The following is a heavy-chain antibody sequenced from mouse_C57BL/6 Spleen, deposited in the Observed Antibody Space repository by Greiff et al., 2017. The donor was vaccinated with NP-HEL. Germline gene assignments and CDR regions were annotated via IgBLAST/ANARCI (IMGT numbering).Heavy chain of an antibody. CDR1: GYAFSSYW. D-gene: IGHD2-5*01. CDR3: ARRDSNHGAMDY. V-gene: IGHV1-80*01. Sequence: QVQLQQSGAELVKPGASVKISCKASGYAFSSYWMNWVKQRPGKGLEWIGQIYPGDGDTNYNGKFKGKATLTADKSSSTAYMQLSSLTSEDSAVYFCARRDSNHGAMDYWGQGTSVTVSS. J-gene: IGHJ4*01. CDR2: IYPGDGDT.